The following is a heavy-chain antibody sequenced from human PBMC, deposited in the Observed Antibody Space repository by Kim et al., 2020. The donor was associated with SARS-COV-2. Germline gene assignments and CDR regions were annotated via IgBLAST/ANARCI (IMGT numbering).Heavy chain of an antibody. D-gene: IGHD1-26*01. J-gene: IGHJ4*02. CDR3: VRRVGATHFAY. CDR2: IYPGDSDT. CDR1: GYSFTTYW. V-gene: IGHV5-51*01. Sequence: GESLKISCKGSGYSFTTYWIGWVRQMPGKGLEWMGIIYPGDSDTRYSPSVQGQVTISADTSISTAYLQWSSLQASDTAIYYCVRRVGATHFAYWGQGTQATVSS.